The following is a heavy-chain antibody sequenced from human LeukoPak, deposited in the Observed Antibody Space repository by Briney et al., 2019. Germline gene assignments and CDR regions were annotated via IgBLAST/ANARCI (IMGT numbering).Heavy chain of an antibody. Sequence: SETLSLTCTVSGYSISSGYYWGWIRQPAGKGLEWIGRIYTSGSTNYNPSLKSRVTMSVDTSKNQFSLKLSSVTAADTAVYYCARGSGSFGNWGQGTLVTVSS. CDR2: IYTSGST. V-gene: IGHV4-4*07. J-gene: IGHJ4*02. CDR3: ARGSGSFGN. D-gene: IGHD3-10*01. CDR1: GYSISSGYY.